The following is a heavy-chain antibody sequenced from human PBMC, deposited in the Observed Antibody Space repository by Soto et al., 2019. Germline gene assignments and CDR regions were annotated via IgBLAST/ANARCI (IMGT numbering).Heavy chain of an antibody. Sequence: ASVKVSCKASGYTFTSYGISWVRQAPGQGLEWMGWISAYNGNTNYAQKLQGRVTMTTDTSTSTAYMELRSLRSDDTAVYYCARDFRGSGTQELYYYYYYGMDVWGQGTTVTVSS. CDR1: GYTFTSYG. D-gene: IGHD3-10*01. V-gene: IGHV1-18*01. CDR3: ARDFRGSGTQELYYYYYYGMDV. J-gene: IGHJ6*02. CDR2: ISAYNGNT.